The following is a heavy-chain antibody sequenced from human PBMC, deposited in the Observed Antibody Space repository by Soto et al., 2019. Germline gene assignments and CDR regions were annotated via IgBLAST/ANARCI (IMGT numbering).Heavy chain of an antibody. CDR3: ASWDVYSGYDVAFDI. Sequence: GASVKVSCKASGYTFTSYYMHWVRQAPGQGLEWMGIINPNNGYTNYAQKLQGRVTMTTDTSTSTAYMELRSLRSDDTAVYYCASWDVYSGYDVAFDIWGQGTMVTVSS. J-gene: IGHJ3*02. D-gene: IGHD5-12*01. CDR2: INPNNGYT. CDR1: GYTFTSYY. V-gene: IGHV1-46*01.